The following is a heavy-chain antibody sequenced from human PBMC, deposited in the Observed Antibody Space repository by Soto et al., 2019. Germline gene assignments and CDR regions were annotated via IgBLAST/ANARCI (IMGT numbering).Heavy chain of an antibody. V-gene: IGHV1-69*13. D-gene: IGHD5-18*01. Sequence: SVKVSCKASGSTFSSCVISWVRQAPGQGLEWMGWIIPIFGTTNYAQRFQGRVTITADESTSTAYMELTSLRSEDTAVYYCAKKRRGYSDWRLDPWGQGTLVTVSS. CDR2: IIPIFGTT. CDR3: AKKRRGYSDWRLDP. J-gene: IGHJ5*02. CDR1: GSTFSSCV.